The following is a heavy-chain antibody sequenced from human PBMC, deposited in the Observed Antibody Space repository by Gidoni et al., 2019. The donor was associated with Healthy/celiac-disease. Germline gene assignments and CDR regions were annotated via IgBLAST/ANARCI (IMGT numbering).Heavy chain of an antibody. CDR1: GFSLSTSGMC. V-gene: IGHV2-70*15. Sequence: QVTLRESGPALVKPTQTLTLTCTFSGFSLSTSGMCVSWIRQPPGKALEWLARIDWDDDKYYSTSLKTRLTISKDTSKNQVVLTMTNMDPVDTATYYCARIRTEIYYATGGYFDYWCQGTLVTVSS. CDR2: IDWDDDK. CDR3: ARIRTEIYYATGGYFDY. J-gene: IGHJ4*02. D-gene: IGHD3-3*01.